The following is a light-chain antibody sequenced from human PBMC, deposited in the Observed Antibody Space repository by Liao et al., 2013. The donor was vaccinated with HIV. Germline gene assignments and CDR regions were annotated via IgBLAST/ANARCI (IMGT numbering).Light chain of an antibody. CDR2: EDN. CDR1: KLGDKY. CDR3: QAWDIGTRVV. V-gene: IGLV3-1*01. Sequence: SYELTQPPSVSVSPGQTASITCSGDKLGDKYACWYQQKPGQSPVLVIYEDNKRPPGIPERFSGSNSGNTATLSVSGTQAMDEADYFCQAWDIGTRVVFGGGTTLSVL. J-gene: IGLJ2*01.